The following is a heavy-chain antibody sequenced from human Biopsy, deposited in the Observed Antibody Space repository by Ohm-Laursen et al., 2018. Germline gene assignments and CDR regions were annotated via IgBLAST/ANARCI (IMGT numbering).Heavy chain of an antibody. CDR3: ARDSRGGHLNTTLITGKNLDS. Sequence: GTLSLTCPVSGGSVSSGSHYWSWIRQPPGKGLEWIGYIYYTGSTNYNPSVKSRVTISVDTSKNQFSLKLSSVTAADTAVYFCARDSRGGHLNTTLITGKNLDSWGQGILVTVSS. CDR2: IYYTGST. J-gene: IGHJ4*02. D-gene: IGHD3-16*01. CDR1: GGSVSSGSHY. V-gene: IGHV4-61*01.